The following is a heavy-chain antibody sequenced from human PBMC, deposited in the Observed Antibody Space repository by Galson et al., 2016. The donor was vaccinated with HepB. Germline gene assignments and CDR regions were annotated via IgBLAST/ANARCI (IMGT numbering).Heavy chain of an antibody. V-gene: IGHV3-23*01. D-gene: IGHD6-19*01. J-gene: IGHJ4*02. CDR2: ISGGGDRT. Sequence: SLRLSCAASRFTFSSYAMSWVRQAPGKGLEWVSAISGGGDRTYYADSVKGRFTISRDNSKNTLYLQMNSLRAEDTAMYSCARAAYSSGWIPLSYWGQGTLVTVSS. CDR1: RFTFSSYA. CDR3: ARAAYSSGWIPLSY.